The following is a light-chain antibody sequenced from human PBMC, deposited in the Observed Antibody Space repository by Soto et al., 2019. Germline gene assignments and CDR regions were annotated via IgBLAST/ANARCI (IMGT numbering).Light chain of an antibody. V-gene: IGKV1-9*01. Sequence: DIPLTQSPSFLSASVGDRVTITCRASQGISSYLAWYQQKPGKAPKLLIYAASTLQSGVPSRFSGSGSGTEFTLTISRLQPADFATYYCQQRNSYPLFTFGPGTKVDI. CDR1: QGISSY. J-gene: IGKJ3*01. CDR2: AAS. CDR3: QQRNSYPLFT.